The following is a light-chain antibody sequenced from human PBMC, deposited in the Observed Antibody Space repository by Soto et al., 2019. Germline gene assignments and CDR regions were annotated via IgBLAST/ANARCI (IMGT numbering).Light chain of an antibody. J-gene: IGLJ1*01. CDR3: HSYDSRLSGYV. Sequence: QSVLTQPPSVSGAPGQRVTISCTGSSSNIGAGYDVHWYQQLPGTAPKLLIYGNNNRTSGVPDRFSGSKSGTSASLAIAGLQAEDEGDYYCHSYDSRLSGYVFGTGTKLTVL. CDR1: SSNIGAGYD. CDR2: GNN. V-gene: IGLV1-40*01.